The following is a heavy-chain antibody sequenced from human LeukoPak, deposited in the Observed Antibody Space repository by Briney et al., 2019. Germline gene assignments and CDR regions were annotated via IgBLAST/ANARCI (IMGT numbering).Heavy chain of an antibody. J-gene: IGHJ5*02. CDR3: ARGLRYYDSSGYNH. D-gene: IGHD3-22*01. Sequence: SETLSLTCAVYGGSFSGYYWSWIRRPPGKGLEWIGEINHSGSTNYNPSLKSRVTISVDTSKNQFSLKLSSVTAADTAVYYCARGLRYYDSSGYNHWGQGTLVTVSS. V-gene: IGHV4-34*01. CDR1: GGSFSGYY. CDR2: INHSGST.